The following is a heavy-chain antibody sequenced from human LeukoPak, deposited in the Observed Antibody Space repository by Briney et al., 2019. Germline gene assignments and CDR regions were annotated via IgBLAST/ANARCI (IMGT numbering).Heavy chain of an antibody. CDR3: ARGSRRLADFHY. CDR1: GDSISSSDYY. J-gene: IGHJ4*02. V-gene: IGHV4-39*01. D-gene: IGHD1-26*01. Sequence: SETLSLTCTVSGDSISSSDYYWGWIRQPPGKGRGWIGTISYSGSTYYNPSLQSRVTISVDTSKNQFSLELSSVTAADTAVYYCARGSRRLADFHYWGQGTLVTVSS. CDR2: ISYSGST.